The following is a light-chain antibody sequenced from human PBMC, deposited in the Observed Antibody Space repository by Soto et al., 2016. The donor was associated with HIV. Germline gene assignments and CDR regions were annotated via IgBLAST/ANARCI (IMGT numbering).Light chain of an antibody. Sequence: SYIVTQPPSVSVAPGKTATITCGGNIIGSRYVHWYQQKPGQAPVVVVYADSARPSGIPERFSGSRSGNMATLTIDRVEAGDEAGYYCQVWDGGSNHWVFGGGTRVDRP. CDR2: ADS. CDR3: QVWDGGSNHWV. V-gene: IGLV3-21*03. CDR1: IIGSRY. J-gene: IGLJ3*02.